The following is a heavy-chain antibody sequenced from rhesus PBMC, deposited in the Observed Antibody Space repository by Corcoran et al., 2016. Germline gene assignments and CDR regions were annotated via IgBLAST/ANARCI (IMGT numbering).Heavy chain of an antibody. V-gene: IGHV4S9*01. D-gene: IGHD3-28*01. CDR3: ARDRNYYGGYFDY. CDR1: GDAISDYYY. J-gene: IGHJ4*01. Sequence: QVQLQESGPGLVKPSETLSLTCAVSGDAISDYYYWNWIRQPPGKGQEWIGNIYGNSASTYYNPSLKSRVTISKDTSKNQFFLKLSSMTAADTAVYYCARDRNYYGGYFDYWGQGVLVTVSS. CDR2: IYGNSAST.